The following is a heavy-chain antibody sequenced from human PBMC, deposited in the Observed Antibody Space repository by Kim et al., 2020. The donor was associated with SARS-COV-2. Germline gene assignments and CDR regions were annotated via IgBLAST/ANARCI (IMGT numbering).Heavy chain of an antibody. CDR3: ALTCSGGGRCYENAFDI. V-gene: IGHV3-7*03. J-gene: IGHJ3*02. CDR2: IKQDGSEK. CDR1: GFTFSRYW. D-gene: IGHD2-15*01. Sequence: GGSLRLSCAASGFTFSRYWMTWVRQAPGKGLEWVANIKQDGSEKYYVDSVEGRFTISRDNAKNSLYLQMKSLRAEGTAVYYCALTCSGGGRCYENAFDIWGQGTMVTVSS.